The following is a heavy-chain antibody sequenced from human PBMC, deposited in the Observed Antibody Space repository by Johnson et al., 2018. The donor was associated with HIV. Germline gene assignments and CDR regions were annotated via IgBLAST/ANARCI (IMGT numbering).Heavy chain of an antibody. Sequence: VQLVESGGGLVQPGGSLRLSCVASGLTVSSNYMSWVRQAPGGGLECVSVIYSGGSTYYTRSVKGRFTISRDNSKNTLYRQMNSLRAEDTAVYYCASVRSDYSNDDAFNIWGQGTMVTVSS. D-gene: IGHD4-11*01. CDR3: ASVRSDYSNDDAFNI. CDR1: GLTVSSNY. CDR2: IYSGGST. V-gene: IGHV3-66*02. J-gene: IGHJ3*02.